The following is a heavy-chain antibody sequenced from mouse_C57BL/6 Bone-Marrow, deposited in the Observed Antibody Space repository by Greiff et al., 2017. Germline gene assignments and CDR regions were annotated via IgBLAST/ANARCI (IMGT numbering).Heavy chain of an antibody. J-gene: IGHJ2*01. CDR2: IDPSDSYT. CDR1: GYTFTSYW. CDR3: ARAGPYYSNTDY. V-gene: IGHV1-69*01. D-gene: IGHD2-5*01. Sequence: QVQLQQSGAELVLPGASVKLSCKASGYTFTSYWMHWVKQRPGQGLEWIGEIDPSDSYTNYNQKFKGKSTLTVDKSSSTAYMQLSSLTSEDSAVYYCARAGPYYSNTDYWGQGTTLTVSS.